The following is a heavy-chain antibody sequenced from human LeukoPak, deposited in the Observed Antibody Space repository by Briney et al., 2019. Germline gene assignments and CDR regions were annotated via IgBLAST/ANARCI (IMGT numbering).Heavy chain of an antibody. CDR1: GFAFRNYA. CDR3: AKDLGSYGSGPLDV. D-gene: IGHD3-16*02. V-gene: IGHV3-23*01. J-gene: IGHJ6*02. Sequence: GGSLRLSCVASGFAFRNYAMSWARQAPGKALEWVSAISSADGATHYADSIKGRFTVSRDNSKNTLWLQMNSLRAEDTAVYYCAKDLGSYGSGPLDVWGQGTTVTVSS. CDR2: ISSADGAT.